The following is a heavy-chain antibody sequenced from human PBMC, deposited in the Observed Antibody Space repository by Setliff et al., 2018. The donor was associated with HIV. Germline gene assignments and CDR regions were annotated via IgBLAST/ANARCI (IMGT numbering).Heavy chain of an antibody. CDR2: IIPIIGTR. CDR3: ARERDYHDNSGGWFDP. V-gene: IGHV1-69*13. D-gene: IGHD3-22*01. J-gene: IGHJ5*02. Sequence: ASVKVSCKASGGTLSRFGISWMRQAPGQGLEWMGGIIPIIGTRNYAQKFLGRVTITADESTTTAFMELSSLRPEDTAMYYCARERDYHDNSGGWFDPWGQGTQVTVSS. CDR1: GGTLSRFG.